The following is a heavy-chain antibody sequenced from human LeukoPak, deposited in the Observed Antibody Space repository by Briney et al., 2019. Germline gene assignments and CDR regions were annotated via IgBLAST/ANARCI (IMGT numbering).Heavy chain of an antibody. CDR2: ISYDGTNK. J-gene: IGHJ4*02. CDR1: GFTFSSFG. D-gene: IGHD6-13*01. CDR3: AKEPSGYSSSPVY. V-gene: IGHV3-30*18. Sequence: GGSLRLSCAASGFTFSSFGMHWVRQAPGKGLEWVALISYDGTNKYYADSVKGRFTISRDNSKNTLYLQMNSLRTEDTAVYYCAKEPSGYSSSPVYWGQGTLVTVSS.